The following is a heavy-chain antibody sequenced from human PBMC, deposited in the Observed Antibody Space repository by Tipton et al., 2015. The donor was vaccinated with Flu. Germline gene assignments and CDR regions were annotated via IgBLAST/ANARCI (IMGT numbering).Heavy chain of an antibody. CDR1: GGSVSSGSYY. CDR3: ASIGYSGYVAFSQVPGY. CDR2: IYYSGST. Sequence: TLSLTCTVSGGSVSSGSYYWSWIRQPPGKGLEWIGYIYYSGSTNYNPSLKSRVTISVDTSKNQFSLKLSSVTAADTAVYYCASIGYSGYVAFSQVPGYWGQGTLVTVSS. J-gene: IGHJ4*02. D-gene: IGHD5-12*01. V-gene: IGHV4-61*01.